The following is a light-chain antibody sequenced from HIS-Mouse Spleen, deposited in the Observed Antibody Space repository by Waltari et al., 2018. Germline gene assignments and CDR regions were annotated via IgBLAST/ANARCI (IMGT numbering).Light chain of an antibody. V-gene: IGLV2-14*03. Sequence: QSALTQPASVSGSPGQSIPISCTGTSRDVGGYNYVSRYQQHPGKAPKLMIYDVSNRPSGVSNRFSGSKSGNTASLTISGLQAEDEADYYCSSYTSSSFNVVFGGGTKLTVL. CDR2: DVS. CDR3: SSYTSSSFNVV. CDR1: SRDVGGYNY. J-gene: IGLJ2*01.